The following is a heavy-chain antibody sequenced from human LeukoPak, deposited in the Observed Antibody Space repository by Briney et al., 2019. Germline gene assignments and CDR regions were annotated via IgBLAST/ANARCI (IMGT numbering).Heavy chain of an antibody. V-gene: IGHV4-4*07. D-gene: IGHD3-10*01. CDR1: GGSISSYY. CDR2: IYTSGST. CDR3: AREPHYYGSGSYINWFDP. J-gene: IGHJ5*02. Sequence: PPETLSLTCTVSGGSISSYYWSWIRQPAGKGLEWIGRIYTSGSTNYNPSLKSRVTMSVDTSKNQFSLKLSSVTAADTAVYYCAREPHYYGSGSYINWFDPWGQGTLVTVSS.